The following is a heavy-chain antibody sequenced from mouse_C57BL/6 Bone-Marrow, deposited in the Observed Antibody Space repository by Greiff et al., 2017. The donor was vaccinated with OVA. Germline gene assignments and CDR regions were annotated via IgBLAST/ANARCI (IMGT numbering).Heavy chain of an antibody. J-gene: IGHJ2*01. CDR1: GYTFTSYW. V-gene: IGHV1-59*01. Sequence: QVQLQQPGAELVRPGTSVKLSCKASGYTFTSYWMHWVKQRPGQGLEWIGVIDPSDSYTNYNQKFKGKATLTVDTSSSTAYMQLSSLTSEDSAVYYYARDLFLDYWGQGTTLTVSS. CDR2: IDPSDSYT. CDR3: ARDLFLDY.